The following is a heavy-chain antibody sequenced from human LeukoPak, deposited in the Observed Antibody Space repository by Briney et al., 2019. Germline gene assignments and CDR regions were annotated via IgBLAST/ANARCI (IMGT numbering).Heavy chain of an antibody. D-gene: IGHD2-8*01. CDR3: ARIPYCTNGVCYNYYYYMDV. J-gene: IGHJ6*03. CDR1: GYTFTSYG. CDR2: ISGYNGNT. V-gene: IGHV1-18*01. Sequence: ASVKVSCKASGYTFTSYGISWVRQAPGQGLEWMGWISGYNGNTNYAQKLQGRVTMATDTSTSTAYMELRSLRSDDTAVYYCARIPYCTNGVCYNYYYYMDVWGKGTTVTVSS.